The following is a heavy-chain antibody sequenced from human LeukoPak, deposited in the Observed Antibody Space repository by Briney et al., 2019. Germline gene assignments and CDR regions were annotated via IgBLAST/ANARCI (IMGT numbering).Heavy chain of an antibody. V-gene: IGHV1-18*01. CDR2: ISVNNGGT. J-gene: IGHJ1*01. CDR3: ATATQPRGYFLH. D-gene: IGHD2-2*01. Sequence: ASVKVSCKASGYTFTTYSLAWVRQAPGQSFEWMGWISVNNGGTNYAQSFQDRVTLTRDTSTNTAYLELRSLRSDDTAIIYCATATQPRGYFLHWGQGTLVTVFS. CDR1: GYTFTTYS.